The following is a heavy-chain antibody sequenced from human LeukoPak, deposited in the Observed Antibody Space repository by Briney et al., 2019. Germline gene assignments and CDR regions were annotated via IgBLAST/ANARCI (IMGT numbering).Heavy chain of an antibody. Sequence: KPGGSLRLSCAASGFTFSDYYMSRIRQAPGKGLEWVSYISSSGSTIYYADSVKGRFTISRDNAKNSLYLQMNSLRAEDTAVYYCARARDGYNSGAFDIWGQGTMVTVSS. D-gene: IGHD5-24*01. CDR3: ARARDGYNSGAFDI. J-gene: IGHJ3*02. V-gene: IGHV3-11*04. CDR2: ISSSGSTI. CDR1: GFTFSDYY.